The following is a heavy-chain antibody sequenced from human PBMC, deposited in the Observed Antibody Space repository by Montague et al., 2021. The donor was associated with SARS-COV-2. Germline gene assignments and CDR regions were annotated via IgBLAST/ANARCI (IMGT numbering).Heavy chain of an antibody. J-gene: IGHJ2*01. Sequence: KRYNDYAVSVKSRVIINPDTSNNRISLQLNSVTPEDTAVYYCARAYCGGDCYFYWYFDLWGRGTLVNVSS. D-gene: IGHD2-21*02. CDR2: KRYN. V-gene: IGHV6-1*01. CDR3: ARAYCGGDCYFYWYFDL.